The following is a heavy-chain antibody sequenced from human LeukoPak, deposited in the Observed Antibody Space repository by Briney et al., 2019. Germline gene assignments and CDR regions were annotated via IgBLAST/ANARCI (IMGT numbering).Heavy chain of an antibody. J-gene: IGHJ4*02. CDR3: AKSEGGIFGVVMY. Sequence: PGGSLRLSCAASGFTFSSYAMSWVRQAPGKGLEWVSAISGSGGSTYYADAVKGRFTISRDNSKNTVYLQMNSLRAEDPAVYYCAKSEGGIFGVVMYWGQGTLVTVSS. CDR2: ISGSGGST. V-gene: IGHV3-23*01. CDR1: GFTFSSYA. D-gene: IGHD3-3*01.